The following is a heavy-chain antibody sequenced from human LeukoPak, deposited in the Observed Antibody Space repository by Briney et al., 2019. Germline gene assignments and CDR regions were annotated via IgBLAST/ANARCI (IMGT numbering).Heavy chain of an antibody. CDR2: ISGSGGST. CDR3: AKVISAVAAKGYFDY. D-gene: IGHD6-19*01. V-gene: IGHV3-23*01. J-gene: IGHJ4*02. Sequence: PGGSLRLSCAASKFAFSSYATSWVRQAPGKGLEWVSAISGSGGSTYYADSVKGRFTISRDNSKNTLYLQMNSLRAEDTAVYYCAKVISAVAAKGYFDYWGQGTLVTVSS. CDR1: KFAFSSYA.